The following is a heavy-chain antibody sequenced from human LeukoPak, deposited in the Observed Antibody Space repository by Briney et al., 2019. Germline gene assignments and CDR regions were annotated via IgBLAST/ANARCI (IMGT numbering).Heavy chain of an antibody. J-gene: IGHJ5*01. CDR1: RGSIRTADYY. CDR3: ARTSSWYAGAWFDS. CDR2: IYFSGTP. Sequence: SETLSLTCTVSRGSIRTADYYWAWVRPPLGEGLEWLGSIYFSGTPYFNPSLKSRVAVSIDTSKNQFSLKVTSVNASDTAVYFCARTSSWYAGAWFDSWGQGTLVTVSS. V-gene: IGHV4-39*01. D-gene: IGHD6-13*01.